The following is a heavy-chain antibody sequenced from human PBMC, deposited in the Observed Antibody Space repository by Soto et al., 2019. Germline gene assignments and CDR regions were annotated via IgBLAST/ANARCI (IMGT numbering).Heavy chain of an antibody. D-gene: IGHD6-13*01. CDR2: INPNSGGT. J-gene: IGHJ4*02. Sequence: ASVKVSCKASGYTFTGYYMHWVRQAPGQGLEWMGWINPNSGGTNYAQKFQGRVTMTRDTSISTAYMELSRLRSDDTAVYYCARPSGIAAASFDYWGQGTLVTVS. CDR3: ARPSGIAAASFDY. CDR1: GYTFTGYY. V-gene: IGHV1-2*02.